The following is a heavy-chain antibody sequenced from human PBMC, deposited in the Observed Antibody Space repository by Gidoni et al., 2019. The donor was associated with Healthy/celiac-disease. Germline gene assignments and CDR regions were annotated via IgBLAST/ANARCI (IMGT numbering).Heavy chain of an antibody. D-gene: IGHD3-9*01. CDR1: GGSIRISSYY. Sequence: QLQLQESGPGLVKPSETLSLTCTVSGGSIRISSYYWGWIRQPPGKGLEWIGSIDYSGSTYYNPSLKSRVTISVDTSKNQFSLKLSSVTAADTAVYYCARGRANYDILTGYYWGWVDYWGQGTLVTVSS. CDR2: IDYSGST. CDR3: ARGRANYDILTGYYWGWVDY. V-gene: IGHV4-39*01. J-gene: IGHJ4*02.